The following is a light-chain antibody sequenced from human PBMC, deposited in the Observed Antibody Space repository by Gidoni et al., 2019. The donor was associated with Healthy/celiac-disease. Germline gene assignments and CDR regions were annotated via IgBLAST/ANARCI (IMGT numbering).Light chain of an antibody. V-gene: IGLV1-47*01. Sequence: QSVLTQPPSASAAPGPRVPISCSVSSSNNGSNYVYWYHQLPGTAPKLLIYRNDQRPSGVPDRFSGSKSGTSASLAISGLRSEDEADYYCAAWDDSLSGPNWVFGGGTKLTVL. CDR2: RND. J-gene: IGLJ3*02. CDR1: SSNNGSNY. CDR3: AAWDDSLSGPNWV.